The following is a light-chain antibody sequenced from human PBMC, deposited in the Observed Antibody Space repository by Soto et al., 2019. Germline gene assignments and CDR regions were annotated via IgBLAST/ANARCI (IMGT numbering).Light chain of an antibody. J-gene: IGLJ2*01. CDR3: AAWDDSLNGVV. V-gene: IGLV1-44*01. CDR1: SSNIRSNT. CDR2: SNN. Sequence: QSVLTQPPSASGTPGQRVTISCSGSSSNIRSNTVNWYQQLPGTAPKLLIYSNNQRPSGVPGRFSGSKSGTSASLAISGLQSEDEADYYCAAWDDSLNGVVFGGGTKLTVL.